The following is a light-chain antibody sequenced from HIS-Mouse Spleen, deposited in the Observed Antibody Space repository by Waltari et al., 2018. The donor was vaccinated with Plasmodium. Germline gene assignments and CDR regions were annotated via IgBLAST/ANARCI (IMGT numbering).Light chain of an antibody. Sequence: SSELTQDPAVSVALGQTVRITCQGDSLRSYYASSYQQKPGQPPVLVIYGKNNRPSGIPDRFSGSSSGNTASLTITGAQAEDEADYYCNSRDSSGNHLVFGGGTKLTVL. V-gene: IGLV3-19*01. CDR2: GKN. CDR3: NSRDSSGNHLV. CDR1: SLRSYY. J-gene: IGLJ2*01.